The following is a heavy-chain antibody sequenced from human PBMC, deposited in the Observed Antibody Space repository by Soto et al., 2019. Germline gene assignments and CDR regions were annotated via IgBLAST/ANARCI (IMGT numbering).Heavy chain of an antibody. V-gene: IGHV4-30-2*01. CDR3: ARLGFNYYGSGSYYTGTDY. D-gene: IGHD3-10*01. CDR2: IYHSGST. J-gene: IGHJ4*02. CDR1: GGSISSGGYS. Sequence: ASETLSLTCAVSGGSISSGGYSWSWIRQPPGKGLEWIGYIYHSGSTYYNPSLKSRVTISVDRSKNQFSLKLSSVTAADTAVYYCARLGFNYYGSGSYYTGTDYWGQGTLVTVSS.